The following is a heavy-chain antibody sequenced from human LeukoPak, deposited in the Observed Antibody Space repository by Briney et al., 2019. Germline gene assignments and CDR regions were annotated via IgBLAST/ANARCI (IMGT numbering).Heavy chain of an antibody. CDR3: ARGRGSWYGVYFDY. D-gene: IGHD6-13*01. J-gene: IGHJ4*02. CDR2: IKRDGSEK. V-gene: IGHV3-7*01. CDR1: GFTFTDYW. Sequence: PGGSLRLSCAASGFTFTDYWMSWVRQAPGKGLEWVANIKRDGSEKYYVDSVKGRFTISRDNAKNSLCLQMNSLRTEDTAVYYCARGRGSWYGVYFDYWGQGTLVTVSS.